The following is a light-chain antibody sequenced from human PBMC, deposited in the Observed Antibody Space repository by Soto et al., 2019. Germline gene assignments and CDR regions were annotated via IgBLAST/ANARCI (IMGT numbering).Light chain of an antibody. V-gene: IGLV3-1*01. CDR1: KVGDKY. CDR2: QDN. J-gene: IGLJ2*01. CDR3: QVWDSSTVV. Sequence: SYELTQPPSVSVSPGQTASVTCSGDKVGDKYAGWYQQKPGQSPVLVIYQDNKRPSGIPERFSGSNSGNTATLTIRGTQAMDEADYYCQVWDSSTVVFGGGTKLTVL.